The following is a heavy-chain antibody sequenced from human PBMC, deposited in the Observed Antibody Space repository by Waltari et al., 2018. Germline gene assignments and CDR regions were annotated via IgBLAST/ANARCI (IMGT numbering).Heavy chain of an antibody. J-gene: IGHJ4*02. CDR2: ISPFNSNT. V-gene: IGHV1-18*04. Sequence: QVQLVQSGAEVKKPGASVKVSCKASVYTFSTYGISCVRQAPGQGLEWMGWISPFNSNTNYAQKFEGRVTLTTDTSTSTAYMELRSLKSDDTAVYYCATAVGGNMESDYWGQGTLVTVSS. CDR1: VYTFSTYG. D-gene: IGHD6-19*01. CDR3: ATAVGGNMESDY.